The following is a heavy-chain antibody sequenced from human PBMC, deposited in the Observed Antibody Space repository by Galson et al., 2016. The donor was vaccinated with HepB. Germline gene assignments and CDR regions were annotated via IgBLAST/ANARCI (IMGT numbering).Heavy chain of an antibody. CDR2: ITGSGDTT. CDR1: GFSFSTSG. D-gene: IGHD3-16*01. J-gene: IGHJ4*02. CDR3: GNHGGFDY. Sequence: SLRLSCAASGFSFSTSGMSWVRQTPGRGLEWVSGITGSGDTTHYADSVKGRFTISRDNSKNTWYSYMNSLRAGDTAVYYCGNHGGFDYWGQGALVTVSS. V-gene: IGHV3-23*01.